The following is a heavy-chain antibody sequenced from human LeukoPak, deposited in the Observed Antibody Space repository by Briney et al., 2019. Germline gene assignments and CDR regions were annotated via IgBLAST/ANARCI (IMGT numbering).Heavy chain of an antibody. Sequence: GASVKVSCKASGYTFTSYDINWVRQATGQGLEWMGWMNPNSGNTGYAQKFQGRVTMTRNTSISTAYMELSSLRSEDTAVYYCARATTTGGLWFGELFVYYYYYMDVWGKGTTVTVSS. D-gene: IGHD3-10*01. CDR3: ARATTTGGLWFGELFVYYYYYMDV. CDR1: GYTFTSYD. J-gene: IGHJ6*03. V-gene: IGHV1-8*01. CDR2: MNPNSGNT.